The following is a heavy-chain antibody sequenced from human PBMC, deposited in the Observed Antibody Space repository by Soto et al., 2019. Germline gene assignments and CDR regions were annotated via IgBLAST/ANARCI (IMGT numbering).Heavy chain of an antibody. D-gene: IGHD6-19*01. CDR1: GFTFSSYW. J-gene: IGHJ3*02. CDR3: ARVLKSSGWDNDVFDI. V-gene: IGHV3-74*03. CDR2: IDPYGSAT. Sequence: GSLRLSCAASGFTFSSYWMHWVRQAPGKGLVWVSRIDPYGSATKYANSVRGRFTLSRDNAKNTMSLQMNSLRAEDTAVYYCARVLKSSGWDNDVFDIWGQGTMVTVSS.